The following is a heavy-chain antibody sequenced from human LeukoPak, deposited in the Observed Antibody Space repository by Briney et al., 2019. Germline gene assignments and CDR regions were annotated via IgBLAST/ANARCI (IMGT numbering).Heavy chain of an antibody. CDR1: GFTFRSYA. V-gene: IGHV3-30-3*01. J-gene: IGHJ3*02. Sequence: GGSLRLSCVGSGFTFRSYAMHWVRQTPGKGLEWVAVISYDGSNKDYADSMKGRFTISRDSSKNTLYLQMNSLGAEDTAVYYCAREIFNGFDIWGQGTMVTVSS. CDR3: AREIFNGFDI. CDR2: ISYDGSNK.